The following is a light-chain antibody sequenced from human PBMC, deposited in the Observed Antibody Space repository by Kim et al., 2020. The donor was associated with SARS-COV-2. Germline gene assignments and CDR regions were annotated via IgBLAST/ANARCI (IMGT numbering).Light chain of an antibody. CDR2: YDD. V-gene: IGLV3-21*04. CDR1: SSGGKS. Sequence: APGKTDSITWGGNSSGGKSVHWYQQKPGRAPVLVIYYDDSRPSGIPERFSASYFGNTAALTISRVEAGDEADYYCQVWDSSSDQVVFGGGTQLTVL. CDR3: QVWDSSSDQVV. J-gene: IGLJ2*01.